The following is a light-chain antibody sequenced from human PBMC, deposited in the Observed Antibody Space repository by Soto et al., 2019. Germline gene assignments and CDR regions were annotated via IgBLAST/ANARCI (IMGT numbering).Light chain of an antibody. CDR3: QLYNNWPPWT. Sequence: EIVMTQSPGTLSVSPGERATLSCRASQSVRSNFAWYQQKPRQPPRLLIFCASTRAADIPARFNGSGSGTEFTLTISSLQSEDFAIYYCQLYNNWPPWTFGQGTKVEIK. CDR1: QSVRSN. J-gene: IGKJ1*01. V-gene: IGKV3-15*01. CDR2: CAS.